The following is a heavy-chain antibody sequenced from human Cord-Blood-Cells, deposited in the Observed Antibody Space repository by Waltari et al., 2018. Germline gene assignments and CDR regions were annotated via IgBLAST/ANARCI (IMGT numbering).Heavy chain of an antibody. J-gene: IGHJ3*02. Sequence: QVQLVQSGAEVKKPGSSVKVSCKASGGTFSSYATSWVRQAPGQGLEWMGGIIPILGIANYAQKFQGRVTITADESTSTAYMELSSLRSEDTAVYYCARDWAAAGTGAFDIWGQGTMVTVSS. D-gene: IGHD6-13*01. CDR3: ARDWAAAGTGAFDI. V-gene: IGHV1-69*04. CDR2: IIPILGIA. CDR1: GGTFSSYA.